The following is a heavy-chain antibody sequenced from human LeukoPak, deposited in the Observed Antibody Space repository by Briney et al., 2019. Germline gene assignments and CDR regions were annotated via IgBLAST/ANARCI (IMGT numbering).Heavy chain of an antibody. V-gene: IGHV3-73*01. CDR2: IRSKANSYAT. CDR1: GFTFSGSA. Sequence: GGSLRLSCAASGFTFSGSAMHWVRQTSGKGLEWVGRIRSKANSYATAYAASVKGRFTISRDDSKNTAYLQMNSLKTEDTAVYYCARGPSGYHNTGGQGTLVTVSS. D-gene: IGHD5-12*01. CDR3: ARGPSGYHNT. J-gene: IGHJ4*02.